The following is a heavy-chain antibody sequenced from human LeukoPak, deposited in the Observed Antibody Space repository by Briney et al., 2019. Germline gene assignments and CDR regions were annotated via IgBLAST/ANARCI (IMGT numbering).Heavy chain of an antibody. Sequence: GGSLRLSRAVSGFTVSSIYMSWVRQAPGKGLEWVSFIYSDGNTYYGDSVKGRFTLSRDSSRNTLYLQMNSLTVDDTAVYYCAGDTHSSSWYDHWGQGTLVTVSS. J-gene: IGHJ5*02. D-gene: IGHD6-19*01. CDR2: IYSDGNT. CDR1: GFTVSSIY. CDR3: AGDTHSSSWYDH. V-gene: IGHV3-53*01.